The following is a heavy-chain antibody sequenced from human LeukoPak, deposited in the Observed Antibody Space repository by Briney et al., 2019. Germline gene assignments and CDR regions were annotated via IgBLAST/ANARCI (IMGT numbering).Heavy chain of an antibody. Sequence: GGSLRLSCAASGFTFSSYAMSWVRQAPGKGLEWVSAISGSGGSTYYADSVKGRFTISRDNSKNTLYLQMNSLRAEDTAVYYCAKDLGYYDSSGPIDYWGQETLVTVSS. J-gene: IGHJ4*02. D-gene: IGHD3-22*01. V-gene: IGHV3-23*01. CDR2: ISGSGGST. CDR3: AKDLGYYDSSGPIDY. CDR1: GFTFSSYA.